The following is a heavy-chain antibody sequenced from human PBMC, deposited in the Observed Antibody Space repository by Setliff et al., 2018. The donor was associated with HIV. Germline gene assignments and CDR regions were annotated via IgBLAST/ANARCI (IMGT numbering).Heavy chain of an antibody. CDR1: GYTFTRYA. CDR2: INAGNGNT. Sequence: ASVKVSCKASGYTFTRYAMHWVRQAPGQRLEWMGWINAGNGNTKYPQKFQGRVTISRDTSASTAYMELRSLRSEDTAVYYCARDLLRDGSGGYYDHWGQGTLVTVSS. CDR3: ARDLLRDGSGGYYDH. V-gene: IGHV1-3*01. J-gene: IGHJ4*02. D-gene: IGHD3-10*01.